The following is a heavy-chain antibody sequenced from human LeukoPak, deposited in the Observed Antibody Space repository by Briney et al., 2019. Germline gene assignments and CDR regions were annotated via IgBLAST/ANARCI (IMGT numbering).Heavy chain of an antibody. D-gene: IGHD3-22*01. CDR3: AKTDYYDSSWYYFDY. Sequence: GGSLRLSCAASGFTFSSYAMSWVRQAPGKGLEWVSAISGSGGSTYYADSVKGRFTISRDNSKNTLYLQMNSLRAEDTAVYYCAKTDYYDSSWYYFDYWGQGTLVTVSS. CDR1: GFTFSSYA. V-gene: IGHV3-23*01. J-gene: IGHJ4*02. CDR2: ISGSGGST.